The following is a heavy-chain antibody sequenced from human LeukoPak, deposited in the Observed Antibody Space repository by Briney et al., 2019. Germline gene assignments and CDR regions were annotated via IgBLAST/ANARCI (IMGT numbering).Heavy chain of an antibody. CDR2: IYYSGSN. D-gene: IGHD6-13*01. Sequence: ASXXLSLTCAVSGYSISSSNWWGGIRPPPGKGLEWIGYIYYSGSNYYKASVKRRVTMSGDTAKNQLYLKMSSVTAVDTAVYYCARTPSRGDFDYWGQGTLVTVSS. CDR1: GYSISSSNW. CDR3: ARTPSRGDFDY. V-gene: IGHV4-28*01. J-gene: IGHJ4*02.